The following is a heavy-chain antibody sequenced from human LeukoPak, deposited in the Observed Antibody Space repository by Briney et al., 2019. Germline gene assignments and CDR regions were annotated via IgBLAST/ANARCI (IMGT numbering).Heavy chain of an antibody. Sequence: ASVKVSCKAAGYSFTNYGISWVRQAPGQGLEWMGWISAYNGNTNYAQKLQGRVTMTTDTSTSTAYMELRSLRSDDTAVYYCARYRYSSSWDYFDYWGQGTLVTVSS. CDR2: ISAYNGNT. V-gene: IGHV1-18*01. D-gene: IGHD6-13*01. CDR1: GYSFTNYG. CDR3: ARYRYSSSWDYFDY. J-gene: IGHJ4*02.